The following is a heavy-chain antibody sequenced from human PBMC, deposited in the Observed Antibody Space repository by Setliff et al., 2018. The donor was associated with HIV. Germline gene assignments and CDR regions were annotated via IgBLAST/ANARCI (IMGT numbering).Heavy chain of an antibody. CDR2: ISGDSNA. CDR1: GFTFRSYT. V-gene: IGHV3-30*04. D-gene: IGHD3-9*01. J-gene: IGHJ4*02. Sequence: PGGSLRLSCAASGFTFRSYTMHWVRQAPGKGLEWVAVISGDSNAYYADSVRGRFIISRDSSKNTLYLQMNSLSADDTAVYYCVRGPHWFNSDETADYWGQGTLVTVSS. CDR3: VRGPHWFNSDETADY.